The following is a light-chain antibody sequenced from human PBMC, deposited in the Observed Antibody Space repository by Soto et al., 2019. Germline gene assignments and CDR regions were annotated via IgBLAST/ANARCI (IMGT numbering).Light chain of an antibody. Sequence: DIQMTQSPSSLSASVGDRVTVTCRASQSIGRYLNWYQQKPGKAPKLLIYDVSSLQTGVPSRFSGDESGTDFTLTISGLQPEYFATYYCQQSFTAPRTFGQGTKLEIQ. CDR3: QQSFTAPRT. J-gene: IGKJ2*01. V-gene: IGKV1-39*01. CDR1: QSIGRY. CDR2: DVS.